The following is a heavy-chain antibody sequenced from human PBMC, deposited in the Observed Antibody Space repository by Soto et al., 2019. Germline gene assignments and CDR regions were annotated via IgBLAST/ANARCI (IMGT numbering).Heavy chain of an antibody. J-gene: IGHJ3*01. CDR3: ARDGWYYDILRGTTPTDAFDF. V-gene: IGHV3-33*01. D-gene: IGHD3-9*01. Sequence: PGGSLRLSCAASGFTFSSYGMHWVRQAPGKGLEWVAVIWYDGSNKYYADSVKGRFTISRDNSKNTLYLQMNSLRAEDTAVYYCARDGWYYDILRGTTPTDAFDFWGPGPMVTVSS. CDR1: GFTFSSYG. CDR2: IWYDGSNK.